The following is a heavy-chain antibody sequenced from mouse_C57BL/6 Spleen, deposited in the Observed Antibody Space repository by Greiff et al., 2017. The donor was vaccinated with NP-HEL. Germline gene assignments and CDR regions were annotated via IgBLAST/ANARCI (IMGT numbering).Heavy chain of an antibody. CDR2: IYPGGGYT. V-gene: IGHV1-63*01. CDR3: ARGSSGTAMDY. J-gene: IGHJ4*01. Sequence: VQLQQSGAELVRPGTSVKMSCKASGYTFTNYWIGWAKQRPGHGLEWIGDIYPGGGYTNYNEKFKGKATLTADKSSSTAYMQFSSLTSEDSAIYYCARGSSGTAMDYWGQGTSVTVSS. D-gene: IGHD3-2*02. CDR1: GYTFTNYW.